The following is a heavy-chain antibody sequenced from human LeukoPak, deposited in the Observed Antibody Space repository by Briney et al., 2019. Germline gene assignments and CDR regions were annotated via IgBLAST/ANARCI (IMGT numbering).Heavy chain of an antibody. CDR1: GFTFSNYA. D-gene: IGHD3-22*01. V-gene: IGHV3-30*04. J-gene: IGHJ4*02. Sequence: GGSLRLSCATSGFTFSNYAMHWVRQAPGKGLEWVGVIFYDGSMKYYADSVKGRFTISRDNSKNTLYLQMNGLRAEDTAVYYCARDPRGPTGYDSSGRDTFDSWGQGTLVTVSS. CDR2: IFYDGSMK. CDR3: ARDPRGPTGYDSSGRDTFDS.